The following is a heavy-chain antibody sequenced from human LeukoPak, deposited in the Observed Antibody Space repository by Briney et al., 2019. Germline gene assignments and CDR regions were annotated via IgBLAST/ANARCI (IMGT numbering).Heavy chain of an antibody. CDR3: ARDDYGSGRFRFDP. Sequence: PSETLSLTCTVSGGSISSYYWSWIRQPAGKGLEWIGRIYTSGSTNYNPSLKSRVTMSVDTSKNQFSLKLSSVTAADTAVYYCARDDYGSGRFRFDPWGQGTLVTVSS. D-gene: IGHD3-10*01. J-gene: IGHJ5*02. CDR1: GGSISSYY. V-gene: IGHV4-4*07. CDR2: IYTSGST.